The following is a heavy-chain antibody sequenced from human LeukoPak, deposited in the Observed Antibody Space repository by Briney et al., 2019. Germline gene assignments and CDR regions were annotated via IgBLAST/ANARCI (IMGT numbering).Heavy chain of an antibody. CDR3: AKDGAWLRFDD. CDR2: ISPGGPT. Sequence: GGTLRLSCAGSGFPFSSHGMNWVRQAPGKGLEWVSGISPGGPTYYADSVKGRFAISRDDSKNTLYLQMKNLRAEDTAVYYCAKDGAWLRFDDWGQGILVSVSS. D-gene: IGHD5-12*01. J-gene: IGHJ4*02. CDR1: GFPFSSHG. V-gene: IGHV3-23*01.